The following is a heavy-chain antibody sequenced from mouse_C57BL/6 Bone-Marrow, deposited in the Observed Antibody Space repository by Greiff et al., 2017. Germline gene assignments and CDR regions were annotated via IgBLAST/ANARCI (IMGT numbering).Heavy chain of an antibody. CDR1: GYTFTSYW. V-gene: IGHV1-69*01. D-gene: IGHD1-1*01. CDR3: ARYGYGSPFDY. Sequence: QVQLQQPGAELVMPGASVKLSCKASGYTFTSYWMHWVKQRPGQGLEWIGEIGPSDSYTNYNQKFKGKSTLTVDKSSSTAYMQLSSLTSEDSAVYYCARYGYGSPFDYWGQGTTLTVSS. CDR2: IGPSDSYT. J-gene: IGHJ2*01.